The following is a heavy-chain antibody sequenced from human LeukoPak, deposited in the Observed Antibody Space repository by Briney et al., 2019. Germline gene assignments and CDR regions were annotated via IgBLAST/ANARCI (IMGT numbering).Heavy chain of an antibody. CDR1: GYSISTAYH. Sequence: SETLSLTCAVSGYSISTAYHWDWIRQPPGKALEWIGSVFYTGKTYYNPSLQSRPTISMDKSKNHFSLQLTSVTAADTAVYYCARDGVVPAFFDHWGQGTRAIVSS. V-gene: IGHV4-38-2*02. J-gene: IGHJ4*02. D-gene: IGHD3-3*01. CDR3: ARDGVVPAFFDH. CDR2: VFYTGKT.